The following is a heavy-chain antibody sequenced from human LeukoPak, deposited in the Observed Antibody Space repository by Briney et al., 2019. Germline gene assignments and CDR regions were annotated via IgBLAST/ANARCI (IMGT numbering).Heavy chain of an antibody. CDR3: ARDPTVTNFHDAFDI. J-gene: IGHJ3*02. CDR2: IKQDGSQK. V-gene: IGHV3-7*05. D-gene: IGHD4-17*01. CDR1: GFTFSSYW. Sequence: GGSLRLSCTASGFTFSSYWMSWVRQAPGKGLEWVATIKQDGSQKEYVESVQGRFTISRDNAKNSLYLRMNRLRAEDTAVYYCARDPTVTNFHDAFDIWGQGTLVTVSS.